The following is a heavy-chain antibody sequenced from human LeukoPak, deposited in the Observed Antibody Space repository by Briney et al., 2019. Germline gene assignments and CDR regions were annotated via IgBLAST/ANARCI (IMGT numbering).Heavy chain of an antibody. Sequence: PGGSLRLSCTASGFTFSSYAMSWVRQAPGKGLEWVSAISGSGGSTYYADSVKGRFKISRDNSKNTLYLQMNSLRAEDTAVYYCATYSTSSGAIEFWGQGTLVTVSS. CDR3: ATYSTSSGAIEF. D-gene: IGHD6-6*01. CDR2: ISGSGGST. V-gene: IGHV3-23*01. J-gene: IGHJ4*02. CDR1: GFTFSSYA.